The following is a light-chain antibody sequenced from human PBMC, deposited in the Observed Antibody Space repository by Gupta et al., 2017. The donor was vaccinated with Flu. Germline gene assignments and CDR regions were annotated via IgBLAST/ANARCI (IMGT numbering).Light chain of an antibody. J-gene: IGLJ3*02. CDR2: EGS. Sequence: PLTQPPSVSGSPGQSTTISCTGTSSDVGSYNIVSWYQQHPGKAPNLMIYEGSKRPPGVSNRFSGSKSGNTASLTISGRQAEDEADYYCCSYAGSSTWVFGGGTKLTVL. CDR3: CSYAGSSTWV. CDR1: SSDVGSYNI. V-gene: IGLV2-23*01.